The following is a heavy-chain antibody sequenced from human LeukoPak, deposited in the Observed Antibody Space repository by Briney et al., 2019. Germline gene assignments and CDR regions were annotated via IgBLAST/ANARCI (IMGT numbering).Heavy chain of an antibody. CDR2: INPYGGST. V-gene: IGHV1-46*01. CDR1: GYTFGNFY. Sequence: ASVKVSCKTSGYTFGNFYINWVRQAPGQGPEWMGMINPYGGSTTYAQRFHDRVTMTMDKTTTTVYMELTSLRADDTAVYYCARDRLGVMTXPXDYWGQGTLVTVSS. CDR3: ARDRLGVMTXPXDY. J-gene: IGHJ4*02. D-gene: IGHD2-21*02.